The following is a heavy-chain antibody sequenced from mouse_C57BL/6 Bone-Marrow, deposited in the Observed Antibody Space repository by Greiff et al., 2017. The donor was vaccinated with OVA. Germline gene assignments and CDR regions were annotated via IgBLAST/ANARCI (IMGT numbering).Heavy chain of an antibody. J-gene: IGHJ4*01. Sequence: QVQLQQPGAELVRPGTSVKLSCKASGYTFTSSWMHWVKQRPGQGLEWIGVIDPSDSYTNYNQKFKGKATLTVDTSSSTAYMQLSSLTSEDSAVYYCALSGRGDYWGQGTSVTVSS. V-gene: IGHV1-59*01. CDR1: GYTFTSSW. CDR3: ALSGRGDY. CDR2: IDPSDSYT. D-gene: IGHD3-2*02.